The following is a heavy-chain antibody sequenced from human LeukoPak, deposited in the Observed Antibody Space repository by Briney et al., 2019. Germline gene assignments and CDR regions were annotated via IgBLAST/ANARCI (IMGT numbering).Heavy chain of an antibody. CDR3: ARVGSSSPFDY. J-gene: IGHJ4*02. Sequence: SVTVSCTASGGTFSSYAISWVRQAPGQGLEWMGRIIPILGIANYAQKFQGRVTITADKPTSTAYMELSSLRSEDTAVYYCARVGSSSPFDYWGQGTLVTVSS. D-gene: IGHD6-6*01. CDR1: GGTFSSYA. CDR2: IIPILGIA. V-gene: IGHV1-69*04.